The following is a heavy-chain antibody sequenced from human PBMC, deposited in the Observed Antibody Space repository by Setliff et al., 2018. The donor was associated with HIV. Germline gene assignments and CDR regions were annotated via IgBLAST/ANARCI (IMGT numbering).Heavy chain of an antibody. CDR1: GYSISNTGHY. Sequence: SETLSLTCVVSGYSISNTGHYWGWIRQPPGKGLEWIGSIYHTGDTYDNPSLKNRVTISRDTSKDRFSLNLRSVTAAETAIYYCARHQTHDYDGNSVYFDFWGQGILVTVSS. CDR3: ARHQTHDYDGNSVYFDF. V-gene: IGHV4-38-2*01. CDR2: IYHTGDT. D-gene: IGHD4-17*01. J-gene: IGHJ4*02.